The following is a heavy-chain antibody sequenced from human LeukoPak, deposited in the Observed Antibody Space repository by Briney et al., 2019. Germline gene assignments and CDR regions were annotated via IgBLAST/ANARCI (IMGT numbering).Heavy chain of an antibody. V-gene: IGHV3-11*04. J-gene: IGHJ4*02. D-gene: IGHD3-22*01. CDR3: ARDRNYYDSSGYHRVDY. CDR1: RFTFSDYY. Sequence: GGSLRLSCAASRFTFSDYYMSWIRQAPGRGLEWVSYISSSGSTIYYADSVKGRFTISRDDAKNSLYLQMNSLRAEDTAVYYCARDRNYYDSSGYHRVDYWGQGTLVTVSS. CDR2: ISSSGSTI.